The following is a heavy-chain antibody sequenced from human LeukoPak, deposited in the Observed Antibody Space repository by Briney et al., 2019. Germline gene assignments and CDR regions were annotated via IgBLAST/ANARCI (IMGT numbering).Heavy chain of an antibody. D-gene: IGHD3-10*01. V-gene: IGHV4-59*08. CDR1: GGSINSYY. Sequence: PSETLSLTCTVSGGSINSYYWSWIRQPPGRGLEWIGSIHYSGSTSYNPSLRSRVTISVDTSKNQFSLKLSSVTAADTAVYYCARRWGEITMVRGVSYRFDPWGQGTLVTVSS. CDR3: ARRWGEITMVRGVSYRFDP. CDR2: IHYSGST. J-gene: IGHJ5*02.